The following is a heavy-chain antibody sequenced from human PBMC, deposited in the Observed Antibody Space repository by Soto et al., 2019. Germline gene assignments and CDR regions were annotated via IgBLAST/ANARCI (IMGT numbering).Heavy chain of an antibody. CDR1: GYTFTSYG. Sequence: QVQLVQSGAEVKKPGASVKVSCKASGYTFTSYGISWVRQAPGQGLEWMGWISAYNGNTNYAQKLQGRVTMTTDTXXSXVXXXXXXLRSDDTAXYXXARDPGYGDYEIDYWGQGTLVTVSS. CDR3: ARDPGYGDYEIDY. D-gene: IGHD4-17*01. J-gene: IGHJ4*02. CDR2: ISAYNGNT. V-gene: IGHV1-18*01.